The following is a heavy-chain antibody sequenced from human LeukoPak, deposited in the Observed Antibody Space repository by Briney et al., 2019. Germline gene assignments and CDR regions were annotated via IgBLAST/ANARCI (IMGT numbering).Heavy chain of an antibody. Sequence: HPGGSLRLSCAASGFTFSSYWMSWVRQAPGKGLEWVANIKQGGSEKYYVDSVKGRFTISRDNAKNSLYLQMNSLRPEDPVVYYCARFLLCFGEVMDFWGKGPPVTVSS. J-gene: IGHJ6*04. V-gene: IGHV3-7*01. CDR2: IKQGGSEK. CDR3: ARFLLCFGEVMDF. CDR1: GFTFSSYW. D-gene: IGHD3-10*01.